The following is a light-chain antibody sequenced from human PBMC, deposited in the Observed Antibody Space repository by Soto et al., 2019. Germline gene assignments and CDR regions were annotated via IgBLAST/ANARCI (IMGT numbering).Light chain of an antibody. CDR1: RRLVHSDGITS. Sequence: MTQTPLSSQATLGHAPSIVCRCSRRLVHSDGITSLSWLHQMPGQPPRRLMYKVSNRFSGVPDIFSGSGAGTDFTLKINTVEAEDVGVYDCMQEALYSTVGQGTKVEIK. CDR2: KVS. V-gene: IGKV2-24*01. J-gene: IGKJ1*01. CDR3: MQEALYST.